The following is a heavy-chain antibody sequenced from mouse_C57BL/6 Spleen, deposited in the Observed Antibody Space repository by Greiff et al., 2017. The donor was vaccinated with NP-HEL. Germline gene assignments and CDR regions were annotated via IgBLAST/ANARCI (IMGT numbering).Heavy chain of an antibody. V-gene: IGHV1-69*01. CDR2: IDPSDSYT. CDR3: AGRAWYFDV. J-gene: IGHJ1*03. D-gene: IGHD3-3*01. Sequence: QVQLQQPGAELVMPGASVKLSCKASGYTFTSYWMHWVKQRPGQGLEWIGEIDPSDSYTNYNQKFKGKSTLTVDKSSSTAYMQLSSLTSEDSAVYYCAGRAWYFDVWGTGTTVTVSS. CDR1: GYTFTSYW.